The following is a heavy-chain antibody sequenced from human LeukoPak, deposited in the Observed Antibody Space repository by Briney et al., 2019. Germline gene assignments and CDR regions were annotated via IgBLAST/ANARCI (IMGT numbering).Heavy chain of an antibody. J-gene: IGHJ6*02. V-gene: IGHV4-39*02. Sequence: SETLSLTCTVSGGSISSSSYYWGWIRQPPGKGLEWIGSIYYSGSTYYNPSLKSRVTISVDTSKNQFSLKLSSVTAADTAVYYCAKDRWGITIFGVVINYYYYYGMDVWGQGTMVTVSS. CDR1: GGSISSSSYY. D-gene: IGHD3-3*01. CDR3: AKDRWGITIFGVVINYYYYYGMDV. CDR2: IYYSGST.